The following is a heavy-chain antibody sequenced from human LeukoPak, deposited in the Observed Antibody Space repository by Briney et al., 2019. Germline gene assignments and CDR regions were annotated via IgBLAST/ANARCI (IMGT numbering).Heavy chain of an antibody. J-gene: IGHJ6*02. V-gene: IGHV4-4*07. Sequence: PSETLSLTCTVSGGSFSSYYWSWIRQPAGKGLEWIGGIYTSGSTNYNPPLKSRVTMSVDTSKNQFSLKLSSVTAADTAVYYCAGGVLVPAAMLGYYYYYGMDVWGQGTTVTVSS. CDR3: AGGVLVPAAMLGYYYYYGMDV. CDR2: IYTSGST. D-gene: IGHD2-2*01. CDR1: GGSFSSYY.